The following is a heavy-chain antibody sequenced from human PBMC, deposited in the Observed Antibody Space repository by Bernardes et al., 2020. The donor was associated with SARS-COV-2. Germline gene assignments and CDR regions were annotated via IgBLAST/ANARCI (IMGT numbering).Heavy chain of an antibody. CDR1: GFTFSSYG. Sequence: GGSLRLSCAASGFTFSSYGMHWVRQAPGKGLEWVAVIWYDGSNKYYADSVKGRFTISRDNSKNTLYLQMNSLRAEDTAVYYCAREGGVGAITGIDYWGQGTLVTVSS. CDR3: AREGGVGAITGIDY. CDR2: IWYDGSNK. J-gene: IGHJ4*02. D-gene: IGHD1-26*01. V-gene: IGHV3-33*01.